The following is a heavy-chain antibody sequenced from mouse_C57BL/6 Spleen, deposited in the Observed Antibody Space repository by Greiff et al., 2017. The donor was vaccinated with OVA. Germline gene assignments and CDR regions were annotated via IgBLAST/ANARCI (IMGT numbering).Heavy chain of an antibody. CDR2: IWSGGST. Sequence: QVHVKQSGPGLVQPSQSLSITCTVSGFSLTSYGVHWVRQSPGKGLEWLGVIWSGGSTDYNAAFISRLSISKDNSKSQVFFKMNSLQADDTAIDYCARRGGHGDAMDYWGQGTSVTVSS. J-gene: IGHJ4*01. V-gene: IGHV2-2*01. CDR3: ARRGGHGDAMDY. CDR1: GFSLTSYG.